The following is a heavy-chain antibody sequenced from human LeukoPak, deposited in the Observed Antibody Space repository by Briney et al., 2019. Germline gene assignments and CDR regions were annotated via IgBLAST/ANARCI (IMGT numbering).Heavy chain of an antibody. D-gene: IGHD5-12*01. CDR2: IYYSGST. Sequence: SETLSLTCTVSGGSISSYYWSWIRQPPGKGLEWIGYIYYSGSTNYNPSLKSRVTISVDTSKNQSYLRLTSVTPADTAVYYCARPGQSSWWIYFNFWGQGSLVTVPS. CDR1: GGSISSYY. CDR3: ARPGQSSWWIYFNF. J-gene: IGHJ4*02. V-gene: IGHV4-59*08.